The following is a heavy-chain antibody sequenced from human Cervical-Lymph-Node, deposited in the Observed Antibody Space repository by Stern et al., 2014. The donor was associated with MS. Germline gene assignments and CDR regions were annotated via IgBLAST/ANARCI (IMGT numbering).Heavy chain of an antibody. V-gene: IGHV2-5*02. Sequence: QVTLRESGPTVVRPTQTLTLTCTFSGFSLTTPGVGVGWIRQPPGKALEXLAVIYWDDGQHYSPSLKNRLTITKDISKNQVVLRMTDVDPADTATYYCVHRVPLLNYFDHWGQGTQVAVPS. CDR2: IYWDDGQ. J-gene: IGHJ4*02. CDR3: VHRVPLLNYFDH. CDR1: GFSLTTPGVG. D-gene: IGHD2-21*02.